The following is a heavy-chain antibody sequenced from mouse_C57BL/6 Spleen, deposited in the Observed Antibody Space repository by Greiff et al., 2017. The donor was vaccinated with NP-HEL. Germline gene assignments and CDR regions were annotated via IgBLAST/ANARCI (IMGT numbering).Heavy chain of an antibody. CDR2: ISDGGSYT. CDR3: ARDHYGSSPLAMDY. Sequence: EVKLMESGGGLVKPGGSLKLSCAASGFTFSSYAMSWVRQTPEKRLEWVATISDGGSYTYYPDNVKGRFTISRDNAKNNLYLQMSHLKSEDTAMYYCARDHYGSSPLAMDYWGQGTSVTVSS. V-gene: IGHV5-4*01. CDR1: GFTFSSYA. D-gene: IGHD1-1*01. J-gene: IGHJ4*01.